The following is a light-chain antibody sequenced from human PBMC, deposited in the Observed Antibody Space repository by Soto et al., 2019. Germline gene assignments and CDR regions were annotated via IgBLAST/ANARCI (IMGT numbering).Light chain of an antibody. J-gene: IGKJ5*01. CDR1: QSISSY. V-gene: IGKV1-39*01. CDR3: QQSYSTPR. CDR2: AAS. Sequence: DIQMTQSPSSLSASVVDRVTITCRASQSISSYLNWYQHKPGKAPKLLIYAASSLQSGVPSRFSGSGSGTDFTLTISSLQPEDFATYYCQQSYSTPRFGQGTRLETK.